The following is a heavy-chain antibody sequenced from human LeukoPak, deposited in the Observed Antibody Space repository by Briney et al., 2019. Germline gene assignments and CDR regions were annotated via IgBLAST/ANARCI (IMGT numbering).Heavy chain of an antibody. CDR2: ISYDGSNK. V-gene: IGHV3-30*04. J-gene: IGHJ6*04. CDR3: ARDPARYCSGGSCYQTYYYYGMDV. CDR1: GFTFSSYA. D-gene: IGHD2-15*01. Sequence: GGSLRLSCAASGFTFSSYAMHWVRQAPGKGLEWVAVISYDGSNKYYADSVKGRFTISRDNSKNTLYLQMSSLRAEDTAVYYCARDPARYCSGGSCYQTYYYYGMDVWGKGTTVTVSS.